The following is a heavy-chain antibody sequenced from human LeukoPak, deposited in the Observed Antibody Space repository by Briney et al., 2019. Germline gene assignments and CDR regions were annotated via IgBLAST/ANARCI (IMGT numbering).Heavy chain of an antibody. CDR1: GFTFSSYD. CDR2: IGTAGDT. Sequence: PGGSLRLSCAASGFTFSSYDMHWVRQATGKGLEWVSAIGTAGDTYYPGSVKGRFTISRENAKNSSYLQMNSLGAGDTAVYYCARGRYSGYVDYWGQGTLVTVSS. CDR3: ARGRYSGYVDY. J-gene: IGHJ4*02. D-gene: IGHD5-12*01. V-gene: IGHV3-13*01.